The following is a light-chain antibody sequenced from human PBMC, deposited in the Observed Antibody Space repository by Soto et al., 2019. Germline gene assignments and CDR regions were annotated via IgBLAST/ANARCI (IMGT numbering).Light chain of an antibody. V-gene: IGKV2D-29*02. CDR3: MQSTQLPPT. CDR2: EVS. J-gene: IGKJ5*01. Sequence: MTQSPSSLSVAPGQPASISCKSSQSLLHITGETFLFWYLQKPGQSPQLLIYEVSTRVSGVPDRFSGSGSGTDFTLEISRVETDDVGIYYCMQSTQLPPTFGQGTRLEIK. CDR1: QSLLHITGETF.